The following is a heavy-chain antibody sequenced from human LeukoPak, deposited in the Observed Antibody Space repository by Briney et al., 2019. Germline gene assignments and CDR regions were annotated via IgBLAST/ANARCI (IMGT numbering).Heavy chain of an antibody. CDR2: LSTSGRDT. V-gene: IGHV1-46*01. CDR3: ARDLGLTGLGDY. CDR1: GYTFTIYY. Sequence: ASVKVSCKASGYTFTIYYMHWVRQAPGQGLEWMGILSTSGRDTTYAQKFQSRVTMTRDTSTSTVYMELSSLRSEDTAVYYCARDLGLTGLGDYWGQGTLVTVSS. D-gene: IGHD1-1*01. J-gene: IGHJ4*02.